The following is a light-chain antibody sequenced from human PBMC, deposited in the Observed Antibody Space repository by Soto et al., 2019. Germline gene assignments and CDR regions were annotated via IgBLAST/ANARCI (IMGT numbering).Light chain of an antibody. CDR2: NVN. V-gene: IGLV2-14*01. Sequence: QSVLTQPASVSGSPGQSITISCTGTSSDVGGYNYFSWYQQQPGKAPKLMIYNVNNRPSGVSNRFSGSRSGNTASLTISGLQAEDEADYFCSSYTSSSTLAVFGGGTKLTVL. CDR3: SSYTSSSTLAV. J-gene: IGLJ2*01. CDR1: SSDVGGYNY.